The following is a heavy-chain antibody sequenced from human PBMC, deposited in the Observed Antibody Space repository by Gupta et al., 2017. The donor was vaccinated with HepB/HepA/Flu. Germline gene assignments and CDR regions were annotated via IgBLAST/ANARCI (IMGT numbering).Heavy chain of an antibody. CDR2: IYSGGST. Sequence: EVQLVESGVGLVQPGGSLRLSCAASGFTVSSNYMSWVRQAPGKGLEWVSVIYSGGSTYYADSEKGRFTISRDNSKNTLYLQMNSLRAEDTAVYYCATEAPIAVAGSGSPGAFDIWGQGTMVTVSS. CDR1: GFTVSSNY. CDR3: ATEAPIAVAGSGSPGAFDI. V-gene: IGHV3-66*01. D-gene: IGHD6-19*01. J-gene: IGHJ3*02.